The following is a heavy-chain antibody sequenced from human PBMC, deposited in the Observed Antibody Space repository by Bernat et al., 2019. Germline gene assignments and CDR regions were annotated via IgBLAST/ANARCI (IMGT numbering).Heavy chain of an antibody. J-gene: IGHJ4*02. V-gene: IGHV3-23*01. Sequence: EVQLLESGGGLVQPGGSLRLSCAASGFTFSSYAMSWVRQAPGKGLEWVSAISGSGGRPYYADSVKGRFTISRDNSKNTLYLQMNSLRAEDTAVYYCAKCPIRPTEFDYWGQGTLVTVSS. CDR3: AKCPIRPTEFDY. CDR2: ISGSGGRP. CDR1: GFTFSSYA.